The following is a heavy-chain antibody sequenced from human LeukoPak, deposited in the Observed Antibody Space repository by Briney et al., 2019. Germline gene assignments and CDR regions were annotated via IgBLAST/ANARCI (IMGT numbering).Heavy chain of an antibody. CDR2: ISYDGSNK. CDR1: GFTFSSYG. D-gene: IGHD5-12*01. J-gene: IGHJ4*02. Sequence: PGRSLRLSCAASGFTFSSYGMHWVRQAPGKGLEWVAVISYDGSNKYYADSVKGRFTISRDNSKNTLYLQMNSLRAEDTAVYYCAKVSSMVATYYYFDYWGQGTLVTVSS. CDR3: AKVSSMVATYYYFDY. V-gene: IGHV3-30*18.